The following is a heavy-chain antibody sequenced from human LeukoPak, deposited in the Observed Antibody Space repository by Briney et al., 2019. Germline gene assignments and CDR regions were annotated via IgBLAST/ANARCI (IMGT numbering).Heavy chain of an antibody. Sequence: PGGSLRLSCAASGFTFSNFWMSWVRQAPGKGLEWVANIKQDGSEKYYVDSVKGRFTISRDNAKNSLYLQMNSLRAEDTAVYYCGREQVDYWGQGTLVTVSS. CDR1: GFTFSNFW. CDR3: GREQVDY. V-gene: IGHV3-7*01. CDR2: IKQDGSEK. J-gene: IGHJ4*02.